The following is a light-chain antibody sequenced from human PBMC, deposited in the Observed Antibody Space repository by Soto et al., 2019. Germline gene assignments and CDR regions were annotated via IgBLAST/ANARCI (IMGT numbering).Light chain of an antibody. CDR1: QDVRSD. J-gene: IGKJ4*01. CDR2: AAS. V-gene: IGKV1-17*01. Sequence: DIPKIQSPSSLSASLGPTLTITCPAIQDVRSDLGWYQHKPGKAPKRLIYAASRLQGGVPSRFRGSGSGTDFTLTISCLQSEDFASYYCQQYYSYPLTFGGGTKVDIK. CDR3: QQYYSYPLT.